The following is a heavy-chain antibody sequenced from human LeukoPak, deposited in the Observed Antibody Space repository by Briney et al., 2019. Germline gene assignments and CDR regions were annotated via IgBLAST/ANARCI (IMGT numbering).Heavy chain of an antibody. J-gene: IGHJ4*02. Sequence: PGGPLRLSCAASGFTFSSYSMNWVRQAPGKGLEWVSYISSSSSTIYYADSVKGRFTISRDNAKNSLYLQMNSLRAEVTAVYYCARGSTGYCSSTSCEDYWGQGTLVTVSS. CDR1: GFTFSSYS. D-gene: IGHD2-2*01. CDR2: ISSSSSTI. V-gene: IGHV3-48*01. CDR3: ARGSTGYCSSTSCEDY.